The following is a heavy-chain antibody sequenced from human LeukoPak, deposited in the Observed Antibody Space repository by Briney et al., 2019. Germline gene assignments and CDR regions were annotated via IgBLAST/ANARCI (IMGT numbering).Heavy chain of an antibody. D-gene: IGHD3-16*01. Sequence: PRGSLRLSCAASGFTLSSYGMHWVRQAPGKGLEWVAITSYDGSNEYYADSVKGRFTISRDNFKNTLHLQMNSLRVEDTAVYYCAKGSTYIHYAPFDYWGQGTLVTVSS. J-gene: IGHJ4*02. CDR2: TSYDGSNE. CDR1: GFTLSSYG. V-gene: IGHV3-30*18. CDR3: AKGSTYIHYAPFDY.